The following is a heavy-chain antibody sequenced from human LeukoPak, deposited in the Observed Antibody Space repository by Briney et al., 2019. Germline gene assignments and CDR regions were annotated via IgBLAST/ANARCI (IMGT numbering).Heavy chain of an antibody. CDR2: IIPIFGTA. D-gene: IGHD6-19*01. J-gene: IGHJ4*02. CDR1: GGTFSSYA. Sequence: SVKVSCKASGGTFSSYAISWVRQAPGQGLEWMGGIIPIFGTANYAQKFQGRVTITADESTSTAYMELSSLRSEDTAVYYCARGRLARSPYFDYWGQGTLVTVSS. CDR3: ARGRLARSPYFDY. V-gene: IGHV1-69*01.